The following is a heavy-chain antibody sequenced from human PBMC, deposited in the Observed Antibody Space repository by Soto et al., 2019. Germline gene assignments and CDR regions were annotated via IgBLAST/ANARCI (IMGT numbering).Heavy chain of an antibody. J-gene: IGHJ4*02. CDR3: TGASFRGLNCGSYLAY. CDR1: DASIRNHH. CDR2: IYYSGNT. V-gene: IGHV4-59*11. Sequence: SETLSPTFTVTDASIRNHHCSWIRHHPGKGLEWIGYIYYSGNTNYNPSLKSRVTMSVDTSKNQFSLRLSSVTAADTAVYFCTGASFRGLNCGSYLAYWGQGTLVTVS. D-gene: IGHD3-16*01.